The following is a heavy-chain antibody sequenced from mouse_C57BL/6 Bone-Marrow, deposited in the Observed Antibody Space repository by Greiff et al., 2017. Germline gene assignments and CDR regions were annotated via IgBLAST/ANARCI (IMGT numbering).Heavy chain of an antibody. J-gene: IGHJ4*01. D-gene: IGHD1-1*01. V-gene: IGHV1-74*01. CDR3: AINCVYYGTYYYAMDY. Sequence: QVQLQQPGAELVKPGASVKVSCKASGYTFTSYWMHWVKQRPGQGLEWIGRIHPSDSDTNYNQKFKGKATLTVDKSSSTAYMQLSSLTSEDSAVYYCAINCVYYGTYYYAMDYWGQGTSVTVSS. CDR1: GYTFTSYW. CDR2: IHPSDSDT.